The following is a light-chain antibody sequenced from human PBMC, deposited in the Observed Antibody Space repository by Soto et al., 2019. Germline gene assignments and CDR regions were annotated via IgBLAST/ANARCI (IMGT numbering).Light chain of an antibody. CDR2: AAS. Sequence: DIHMTQSPSSLSASVGNIFTITCRASQGISNYLAWYQQKPVQVRKLLIYAASTLQSGVPSRFSGSGSGTDFTLTISSLKPEDVATYYCQKYNSAPQTFGQGTKVDIK. V-gene: IGKV1-27*01. CDR3: QKYNSAPQT. J-gene: IGKJ1*01. CDR1: QGISNY.